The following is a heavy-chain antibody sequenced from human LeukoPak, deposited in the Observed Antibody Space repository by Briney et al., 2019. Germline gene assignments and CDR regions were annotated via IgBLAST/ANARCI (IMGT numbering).Heavy chain of an antibody. CDR1: GGTFSRYT. V-gene: IGHV1-69*02. CDR3: ASQGPSNSCDY. Sequence: SVKVSCKASGGTFSRYTISWVRQAPGQGLEWMGRIIPILGIANYAQKFQGRVTITADKSTSTAYMELSSLRSEDTAVYFCASQGPSNSCDYWGQGTLVTVSS. CDR2: IIPILGIA. D-gene: IGHD6-13*01. J-gene: IGHJ4*02.